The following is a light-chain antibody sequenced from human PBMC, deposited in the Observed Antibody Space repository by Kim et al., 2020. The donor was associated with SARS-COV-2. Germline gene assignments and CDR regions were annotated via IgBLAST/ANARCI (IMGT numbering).Light chain of an antibody. J-gene: IGKJ5*01. V-gene: IGKV1-39*01. Sequence: PVDDSPTITRRSSQSISTHVHWYQQKPGKAPKLLIYAASTLEDGVPSRFVGGGSGTDFTLTIYSLQPEDFATYFCQQTHSSLHITFGQGTRLEIK. CDR3: QQTHSSLHIT. CDR1: QSISTH. CDR2: AAS.